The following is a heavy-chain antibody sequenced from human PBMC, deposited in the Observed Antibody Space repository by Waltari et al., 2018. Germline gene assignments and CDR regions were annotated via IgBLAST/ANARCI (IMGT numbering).Heavy chain of an antibody. D-gene: IGHD2-21*01. CDR2: ISYDGNNK. CDR1: GITFSDYA. V-gene: IGHV3-30*01. J-gene: IGHJ4*02. Sequence: VRLVESGGGLVQPGGSLRLSCAASGITFSDYAMYWVRQAPGKGLEWVAVISYDGNNKYYADSVKGRFTISRDNSKNTLYLQMNSLRAEDTAVYYCTRDLWFDYWGQGTLVTVSS. CDR3: TRDLWFDY.